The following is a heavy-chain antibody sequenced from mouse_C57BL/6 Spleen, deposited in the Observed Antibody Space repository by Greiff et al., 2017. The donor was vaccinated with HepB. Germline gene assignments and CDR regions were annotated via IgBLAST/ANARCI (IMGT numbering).Heavy chain of an antibody. V-gene: IGHV1-64*01. J-gene: IGHJ3*01. CDR1: GYTFTSYW. Sequence: VQLQQSGAELVKPGASVKLSCKASGYTFTSYWMHWVKQRPGQGLEWIGMIHPNSGSTNYNEKFKSKATLTVDKSSSTAYMQLSSLTSEDSAVLYCAIEYPGAWFAYWGQGTLVTVSA. CDR3: AIEYPGAWFAY. CDR2: IHPNSGST. D-gene: IGHD5-1*01.